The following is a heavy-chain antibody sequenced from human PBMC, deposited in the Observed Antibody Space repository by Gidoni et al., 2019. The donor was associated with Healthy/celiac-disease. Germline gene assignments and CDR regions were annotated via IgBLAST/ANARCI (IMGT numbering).Heavy chain of an antibody. CDR2: ISSSSSYI. Sequence: EVQLVESGGGLVKPGGSLRLSCAASGFTFSSYSMNWVRQAPGKGLEWVSSISSSSSYIYYADSVKGRFTISRDNAKNSLYLQMNSMRAEDTAVYYCAREMYHDYCERAYWYFDLWGRGTLVTVSS. D-gene: IGHD4-17*01. J-gene: IGHJ2*01. CDR1: GFTFSSYS. V-gene: IGHV3-21*01. CDR3: AREMYHDYCERAYWYFDL.